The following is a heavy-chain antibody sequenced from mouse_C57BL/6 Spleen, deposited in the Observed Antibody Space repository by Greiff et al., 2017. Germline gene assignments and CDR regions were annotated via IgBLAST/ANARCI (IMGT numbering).Heavy chain of an antibody. CDR2: IDPETGGT. J-gene: IGHJ3*01. CDR1: GYTFTDYE. CDR3: TRYGGTTVVGPGFAY. Sequence: QVQLKQSGAELVRPGASVTLSCKASGYTFTDYEMHWVKQTPVHGLEWIGAIDPETGGTAYNQKFKGKAILTADKSSSTAYMELRSLTSEDSAVYYCTRYGGTTVVGPGFAYWGQGTLVTVSA. V-gene: IGHV1-15*01. D-gene: IGHD1-1*01.